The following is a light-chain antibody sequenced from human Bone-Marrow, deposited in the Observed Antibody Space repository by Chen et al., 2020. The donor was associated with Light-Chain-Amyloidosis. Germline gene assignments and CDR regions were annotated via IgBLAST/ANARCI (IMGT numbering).Light chain of an antibody. Sequence: SYVLCQPSSVSVAPGQMATITCGGNYIGSPSVHWYQQTPGQAPLLVVYDDNDRPSGIPERLSGSNSGNTATLTISRVEAGDEADYYCQVWDRSSDRPVFGGVTKLTVL. CDR1: YIGSPS. J-gene: IGLJ3*02. CDR3: QVWDRSSDRPV. CDR2: DDN. V-gene: IGLV3-21*02.